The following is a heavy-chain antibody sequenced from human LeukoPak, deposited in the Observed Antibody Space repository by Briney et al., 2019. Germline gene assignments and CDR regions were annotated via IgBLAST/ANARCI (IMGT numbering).Heavy chain of an antibody. CDR1: GFTFSSYA. J-gene: IGHJ4*02. D-gene: IGHD3-10*01. V-gene: IGHV3-30-3*01. CDR3: ASDLREYGIDY. CDR2: ISYDGSNK. Sequence: GGSLRLSCAASGFTFSSYAMHWVRQAPGKGLEWVAVISYDGSNKYYADSVRGRFTISRDNSKNTLYLQMNSLRAEDTAVYYCASDLREYGIDYWGQGTLVTVSS.